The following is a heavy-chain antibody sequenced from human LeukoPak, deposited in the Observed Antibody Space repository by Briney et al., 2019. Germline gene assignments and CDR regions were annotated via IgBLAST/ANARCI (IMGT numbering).Heavy chain of an antibody. J-gene: IGHJ3*02. V-gene: IGHV4-61*01. CDR2: IYYSGST. CDR1: GGSISSSSYY. Sequence: SETLSLTCTVSGGSISSSSYYWGWIRQPPGKGLEWIGYIYYSGSTNYNPSLKSRVTISVDTSKNQFSLKLSSVTAADTAVYYCARDPEYSSSSGAFDIWGQGTTVTVSS. CDR3: ARDPEYSSSSGAFDI. D-gene: IGHD6-6*01.